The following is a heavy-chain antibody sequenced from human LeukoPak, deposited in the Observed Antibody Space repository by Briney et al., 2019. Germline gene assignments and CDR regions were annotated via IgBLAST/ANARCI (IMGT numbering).Heavy chain of an antibody. CDR1: GFTFSSYW. J-gene: IGHJ4*02. CDR3: AKDDYYDTSGYRD. CDR2: IKQDGSEK. D-gene: IGHD3-22*01. Sequence: YPGGSLRLSCAASGFTFSSYWMSWVRQAPGKGLEWVANIKQDGSEKYYADSVKGRFTIFRDNSKNTLYLQMNSLRAEDTAVYYCAKDDYYDTSGYRDWGQGTLVTVSS. V-gene: IGHV3-7*01.